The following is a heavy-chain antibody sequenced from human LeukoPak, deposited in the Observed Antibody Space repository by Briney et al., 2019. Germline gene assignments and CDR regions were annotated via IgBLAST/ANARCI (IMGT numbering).Heavy chain of an antibody. CDR1: GYNFNGFY. D-gene: IGHD6-25*01. J-gene: IGHJ3*02. CDR2: INPISGVA. Sequence: ASVKVSCKTSGYNFNGFYMHWVRQAPGQGLEWMGWINPISGVAIYAQKFQGRVTMTREPSISTAYMELINLRSDDTAIYYCARDIAAGTPRAFDIWGQGAMVTVSS. V-gene: IGHV1-2*02. CDR3: ARDIAAGTPRAFDI.